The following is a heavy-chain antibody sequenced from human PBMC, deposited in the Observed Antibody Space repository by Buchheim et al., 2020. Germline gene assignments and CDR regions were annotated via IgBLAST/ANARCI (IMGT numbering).Heavy chain of an antibody. CDR3: ARGGSILNYGMDV. Sequence: QVQLVESGGGVVQPGRSLRLSCAASGFTFSSYGMHWVRQAPGKGLEWVAVIWYDGSNKYYADSVKGRFTISRDNSKNKLYLQMNSLRAEDTAVYYCARGGSILNYGMDVWGQGTT. CDR1: GFTFSSYG. V-gene: IGHV3-33*01. D-gene: IGHD6-6*01. CDR2: IWYDGSNK. J-gene: IGHJ6*02.